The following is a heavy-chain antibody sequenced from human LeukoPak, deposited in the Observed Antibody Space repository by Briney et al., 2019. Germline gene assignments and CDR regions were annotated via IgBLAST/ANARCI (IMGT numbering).Heavy chain of an antibody. CDR3: GIDPNGDYIGAFDF. J-gene: IGHJ3*01. CDR1: GIAFRNYA. CDR2: ITGSGTTT. V-gene: IGHV3-23*01. Sequence: GGSLRLSCVASGIAFRNYAMTWVRQAPGKGLEWVSGITGSGTTTRYADSVKGRFTISRDNSVDTLYLQVNSLSAEDTAVYYCGIDPNGDYIGAFDFWGQGTKVTASS. D-gene: IGHD4-17*01.